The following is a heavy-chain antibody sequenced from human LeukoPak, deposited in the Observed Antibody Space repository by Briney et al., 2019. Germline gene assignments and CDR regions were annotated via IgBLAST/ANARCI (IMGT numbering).Heavy chain of an antibody. J-gene: IGHJ3*02. CDR2: IHYSGNT. D-gene: IGHD3-22*01. V-gene: IGHV4-59*01. Sequence: SETLSLTCTVSGGSISSSYWSWIRQPPGKGLEWIGYIHYSGNTNYTSTLRSRLTMSVDTSKNQFSLKLNSVTAADTAMYYCVRGYYDSSGSSNTFDIWGQGTRVTVSS. CDR1: GGSISSSY. CDR3: VRGYYDSSGSSNTFDI.